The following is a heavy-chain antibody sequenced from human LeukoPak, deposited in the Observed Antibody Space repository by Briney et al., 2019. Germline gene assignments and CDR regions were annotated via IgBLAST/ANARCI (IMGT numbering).Heavy chain of an antibody. V-gene: IGHV3-9*01. D-gene: IGHD7-27*01. CDR3: AKDLGKSDY. CDR2: ISWSGDRM. CDR1: GFTFEDHV. Sequence: GRSLRLSCAASGFTFEDHVMHWVRQAPGKGLEWVSSISWSGDRMGYADAVKGRFTISRDNAKNSLFLQMNSLRAEDTAVYYCAKDLGKSDYWGQGTLVTVSS. J-gene: IGHJ4*02.